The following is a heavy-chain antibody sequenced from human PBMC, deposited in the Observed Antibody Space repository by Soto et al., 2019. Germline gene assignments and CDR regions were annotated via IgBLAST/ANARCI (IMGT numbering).Heavy chain of an antibody. Sequence: EVQLLESGGGLVQPGGSLRLSCAASGFTFSSYAMSWVRQAPGKGLEWVSAISGSGGSTYYADSVKGRFTISRDNSKNTLYLQMTSLRAEDTAVYYCAKKIGYSSSWYSGWGQGTLVTVSS. CDR3: AKKIGYSSSWYSG. V-gene: IGHV3-23*01. CDR2: ISGSGGST. D-gene: IGHD6-13*01. J-gene: IGHJ4*02. CDR1: GFTFSSYA.